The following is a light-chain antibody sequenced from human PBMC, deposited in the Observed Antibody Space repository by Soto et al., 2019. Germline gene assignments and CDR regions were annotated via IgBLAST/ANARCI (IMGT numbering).Light chain of an antibody. CDR1: QSISNY. CDR2: AAS. CDR3: QQSYSTPLT. J-gene: IGKJ3*01. Sequence: DIQMTQSPSSLSASVGDRVTITCRASQSISNYLNWYQQKPGKAPKLLIYAASSLQGDVPSRFSGSGSGTDFTLTISSLQPDDFATYYCQQSYSTPLTFGPGTKVD. V-gene: IGKV1-39*01.